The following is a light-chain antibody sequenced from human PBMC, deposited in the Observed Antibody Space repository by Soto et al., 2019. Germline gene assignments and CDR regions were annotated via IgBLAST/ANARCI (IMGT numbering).Light chain of an antibody. CDR3: QQRSNWPALMYT. Sequence: EIVLTQSPATLSLSPGERATLSCRASQSVSSYLAWYQQKPGQAPRLPIYDASNRATGIPARFSGSGSGTDFTLTISSLEPEDFAVYYCQQRSNWPALMYTFGQGTKLVIK. V-gene: IGKV3-11*01. CDR1: QSVSSY. CDR2: DAS. J-gene: IGKJ2*01.